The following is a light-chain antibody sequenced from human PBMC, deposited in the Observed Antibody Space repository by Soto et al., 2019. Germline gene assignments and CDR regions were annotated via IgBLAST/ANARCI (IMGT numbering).Light chain of an antibody. V-gene: IGKV3-15*01. CDR2: GAS. CDR3: QQYQDWPPWT. J-gene: IGKJ1*01. CDR1: QNIDTD. Sequence: EIVMTQSPGTVSVSPGESVTLFCRASQNIDTDLAWYQHKPGQAPRLLIYGASTRATGIPTRFSGSGSGTEFTLTISSLQSEDFTVYYCQQYQDWPPWTFGQGTKVEIK.